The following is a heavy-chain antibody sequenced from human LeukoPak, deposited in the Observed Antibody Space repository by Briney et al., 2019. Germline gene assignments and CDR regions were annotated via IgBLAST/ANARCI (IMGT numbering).Heavy chain of an antibody. D-gene: IGHD2-2*01. CDR1: GGSISSGGYY. Sequence: SETLSLTCTVSGGSISSGGYYWSWSRQPPGKGLEWIGYIYHSGSTYYSPSLKSRVTISVDRSKNQFSLKLSSVTAADTAVYYCARYCSSTSCYPSEYFQHWGQGTLVTVSS. J-gene: IGHJ1*01. CDR3: ARYCSSTSCYPSEYFQH. V-gene: IGHV4-30-2*01. CDR2: IYHSGST.